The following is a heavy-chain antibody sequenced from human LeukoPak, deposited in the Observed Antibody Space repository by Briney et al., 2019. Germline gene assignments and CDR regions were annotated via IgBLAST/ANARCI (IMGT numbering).Heavy chain of an antibody. J-gene: IGHJ5*02. V-gene: IGHV1-18*01. CDR2: ISAYNGNT. CDR3: ARDPGLDYYGSGSYYPNWFDP. CDR1: GYTFTSYG. Sequence: ASVKVSCKASGYTFTSYGISWVRQAPGQGLEWMGWISAYNGNTNYAQKLQGRVTVTTDTSTSTAYMELRSLRSDDTAVYYCARDPGLDYYGSGSYYPNWFDPWGQGTLVTVSS. D-gene: IGHD3-10*01.